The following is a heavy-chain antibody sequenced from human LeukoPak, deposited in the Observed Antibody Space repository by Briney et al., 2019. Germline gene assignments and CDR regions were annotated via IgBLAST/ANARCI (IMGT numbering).Heavy chain of an antibody. CDR3: ARCATFGGVINYLDY. D-gene: IGHD3-16*02. CDR2: IYTSGST. V-gene: IGHV4-61*02. Sequence: PSQTLSLTCTVSGGSISSGSYYWSWIRQPAGKGLEWIGRIYTSGSTNHNPSLKSRVTISVDTSKNQFSLKLSSVTAADTAVYYCARCATFGGVINYLDYWGQGTLVTVSS. CDR1: GGSISSGSYY. J-gene: IGHJ4*02.